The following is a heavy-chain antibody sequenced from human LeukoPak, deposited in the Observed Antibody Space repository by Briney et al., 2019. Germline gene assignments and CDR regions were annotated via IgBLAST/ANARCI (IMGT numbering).Heavy chain of an antibody. D-gene: IGHD6-19*01. J-gene: IGHJ4*02. V-gene: IGHV4-61*08. CDR3: AGSSSGWYRYFDY. Sequence: SETLSLTCTVSGGSISSGGYYWSWIRQPPGKGLEWIGYIYNSGSTNYNPSLKSRVTISVDTSKNQFSLKLSSVTAADTAVYYCAGSSSGWYRYFDYWGQGTLVTVSS. CDR2: IYNSGST. CDR1: GGSISSGGYY.